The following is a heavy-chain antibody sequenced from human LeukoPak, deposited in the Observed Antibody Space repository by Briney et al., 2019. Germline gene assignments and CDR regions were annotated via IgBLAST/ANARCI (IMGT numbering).Heavy chain of an antibody. J-gene: IGHJ4*02. CDR2: IVVGSGNT. D-gene: IGHD3-22*01. CDR3: AAGHYYDSSGYPKSPDY. V-gene: IGHV1-58*02. Sequence: PVKVSCKASGFTFTSSAMQWVRQARGQRLEWIGWIVVGSGNTNYAQKFQERVTITRDMSTSTAYMELSSLRSEDTAVYYCAAGHYYDSSGYPKSPDYWGQGTLVTVSS. CDR1: GFTFTSSA.